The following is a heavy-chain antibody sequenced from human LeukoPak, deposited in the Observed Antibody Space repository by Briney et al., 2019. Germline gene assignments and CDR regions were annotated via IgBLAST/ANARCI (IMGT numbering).Heavy chain of an antibody. D-gene: IGHD6-19*01. CDR1: GFTFSTYN. V-gene: IGHV3-48*04. CDR2: ISSSSGTI. CDR3: ARAQWSMDV. Sequence: GGSLRLSCAASGFTFSTYNMNWVRQAPGKGLEWVSYISSSSGTIYYADSVKGRFTISRDNAKNSLYLQMNSLRAEDTAVYYCARAQWSMDVWGQGTTVTVSS. J-gene: IGHJ6*02.